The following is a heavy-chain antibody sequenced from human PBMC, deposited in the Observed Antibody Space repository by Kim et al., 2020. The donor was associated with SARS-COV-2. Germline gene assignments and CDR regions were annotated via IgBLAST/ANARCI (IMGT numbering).Heavy chain of an antibody. J-gene: IGHJ4*02. CDR2: INHSGST. D-gene: IGHD5-18*01. CDR3: ARALGYIYGHVGADC. CDR1: GGSFSAYY. Sequence: SETLSLTCAVYGGSFSAYYWTWIRQPPGKGLEWIGEINHSGSTNYNPSLKSRVTISVDTSKNQFSLKLSSVTAADSSVYYCARALGYIYGHVGADCWGQGALVTVSS. V-gene: IGHV4-34*01.